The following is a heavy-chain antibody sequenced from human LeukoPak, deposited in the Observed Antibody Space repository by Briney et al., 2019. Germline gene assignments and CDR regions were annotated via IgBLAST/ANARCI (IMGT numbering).Heavy chain of an antibody. V-gene: IGHV3-23*01. CDR3: AKADYYGSSGYSIGSAFDI. CDR2: ISGGGST. J-gene: IGHJ3*02. CDR1: GFTFNSYA. D-gene: IGHD3-22*01. Sequence: PTGGSLRLSCAASGFTFNSYAMSWVRQAPGKGLEWVSTISGGGSTYYVDSVKGRFTISRDNSKNTLSLQMNSLRAADTAVYYCAKADYYGSSGYSIGSAFDIWGQGTMVTVSS.